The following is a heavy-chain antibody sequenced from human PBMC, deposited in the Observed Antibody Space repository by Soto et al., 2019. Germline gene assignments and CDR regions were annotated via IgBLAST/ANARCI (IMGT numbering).Heavy chain of an antibody. D-gene: IGHD6-13*01. CDR1: GVSLSSHDW. V-gene: IGHV4-4*02. Sequence: QVQLQESGPGLVKPSGTLSLTCAVSGVSLSSHDWWTWVRQPPGKGLEWVGEIHQSGNTNYNSSLESRVTISVDKSKNQFSLKLTSVTVADTAVYYCETRDSSRFYWGQGTLVTVSS. CDR2: IHQSGNT. CDR3: ETRDSSRFY. J-gene: IGHJ4*02.